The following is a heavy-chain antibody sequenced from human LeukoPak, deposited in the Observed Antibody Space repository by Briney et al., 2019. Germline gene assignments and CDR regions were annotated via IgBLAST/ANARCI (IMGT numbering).Heavy chain of an antibody. CDR2: ISSSSAYI. J-gene: IGHJ3*02. CDR3: AIDEVGATTDPFDI. D-gene: IGHD1-26*01. CDR1: GFTLSSYS. V-gene: IGHV3-21*01. Sequence: PGGSLRLSCAASGFTLSSYSMNWVRQAPGKGLEWVSSISSSSAYIHYADSVKGRFTISRDNAKNSLYLQMNSLRAEDTAVYYCAIDEVGATTDPFDIWGLGTMVTVSS.